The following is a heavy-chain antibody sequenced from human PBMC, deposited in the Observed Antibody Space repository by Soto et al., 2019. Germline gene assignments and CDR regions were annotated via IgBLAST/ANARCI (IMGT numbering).Heavy chain of an antibody. Sequence: ASVKVSCKTSGYTFTDYDINWVRQAPGQGLEYMGWVSPENSNAGYAQQFRGRVSMTTNTIISTAYLELTDLRYEDTAVHYCEVTTGYWGQGTMVTVSS. CDR1: GYTFTDYD. CDR2: VSPENSNA. CDR3: EVTTGY. V-gene: IGHV1-8*01. D-gene: IGHD2-21*02. J-gene: IGHJ4*02.